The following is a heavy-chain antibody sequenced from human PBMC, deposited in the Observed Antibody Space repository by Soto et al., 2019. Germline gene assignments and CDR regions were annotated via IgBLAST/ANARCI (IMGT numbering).Heavy chain of an antibody. V-gene: IGHV4-61*01. CDR1: GGSVSSGSYY. D-gene: IGHD2-15*01. CDR2: IYYSGST. J-gene: IGHJ4*02. Sequence: SETLSLTCTVSGGSVSSGSYYWSWIRQPPGKGLEWIGYIYYSGSTNYNPSLKSRVTVSVDTSKNQFSLKLSSVTAADTAVYYCARESVVVAATLDYWGQGTLVTVSS. CDR3: ARESVVVAATLDY.